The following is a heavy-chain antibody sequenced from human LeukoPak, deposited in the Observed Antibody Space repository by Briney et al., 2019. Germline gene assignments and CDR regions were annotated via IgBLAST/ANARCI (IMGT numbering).Heavy chain of an antibody. V-gene: IGHV4-39*01. J-gene: IGHJ6*03. CDR1: GGSISSSSYY. D-gene: IGHD1-14*01. CDR3: ARLPEAPYYYYYYMDV. CDR2: IYYSGST. Sequence: SETPSLTCTVSGGSISSSSYYWGWIRQPPGKGLEWIGSIYYSGSTYYNPSLKSRVTISVDTSKNQFSLKLSSVTAADTAVYYCARLPEAPYYYYYYMDVWGKGTTVTVSS.